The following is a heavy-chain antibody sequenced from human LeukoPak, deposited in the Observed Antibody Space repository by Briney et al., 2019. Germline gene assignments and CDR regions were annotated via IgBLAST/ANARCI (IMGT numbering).Heavy chain of an antibody. Sequence: GGSLRLSCAASGFTFSSYAMSWVRQAPGRGLEWVSAISGSGGSTYYADSVKGRFTISRDNSKNTLYLQMNSLRAEDTAVYYCAKAIYSSSRMDVWGQGTTVTVSS. D-gene: IGHD6-13*01. CDR1: GFTFSSYA. CDR3: AKAIYSSSRMDV. J-gene: IGHJ6*02. V-gene: IGHV3-23*01. CDR2: ISGSGGST.